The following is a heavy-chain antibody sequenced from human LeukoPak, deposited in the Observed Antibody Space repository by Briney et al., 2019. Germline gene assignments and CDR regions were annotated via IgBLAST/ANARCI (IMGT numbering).Heavy chain of an antibody. CDR3: ARVKGQWLDY. CDR1: GYTFTSYD. Sequence: SVKVSCKASGYTFTSYDISWVRQAPGQGLEWMGGIIPIFGTANYAQKFQGRVTITADESTSTAYMELSSLRSEDTAVYYCARVKGQWLDYWGQGTLVTVSS. J-gene: IGHJ4*02. CDR2: IIPIFGTA. V-gene: IGHV1-69*13. D-gene: IGHD6-19*01.